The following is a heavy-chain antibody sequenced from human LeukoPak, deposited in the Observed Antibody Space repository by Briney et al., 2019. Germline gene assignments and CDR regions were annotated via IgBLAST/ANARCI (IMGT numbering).Heavy chain of an antibody. J-gene: IGHJ6*04. CDR2: ISSSSSTI. D-gene: IGHD3-3*01. Sequence: GGSLRLSCAASGFTFSSYSMNWVRQAPGKGLEWVSYISSSSSTIYYADSVKGRFTISRDNAKNSLYLQMNSLRAEDTAVYYCARVRGITILRLYMDVWGKGTTVTVSS. CDR3: ARVRGITILRLYMDV. V-gene: IGHV3-48*01. CDR1: GFTFSSYS.